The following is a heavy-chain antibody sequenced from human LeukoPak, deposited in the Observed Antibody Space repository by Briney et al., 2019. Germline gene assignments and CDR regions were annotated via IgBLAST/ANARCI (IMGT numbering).Heavy chain of an antibody. Sequence: GSLRLSCAASGFTFSDYYMSWIRQPPGKGLEWIGEINHSGSTNYNPSLKSRVTISVDTSKNQFSLKLSSVTAADTAVYYCARRPVITMVRGVIFRGMDVWGQGTTVTVSS. CDR3: ARRPVITMVRGVIFRGMDV. CDR2: INHSGST. CDR1: GFTFSDYY. D-gene: IGHD3-10*01. V-gene: IGHV4-34*01. J-gene: IGHJ6*02.